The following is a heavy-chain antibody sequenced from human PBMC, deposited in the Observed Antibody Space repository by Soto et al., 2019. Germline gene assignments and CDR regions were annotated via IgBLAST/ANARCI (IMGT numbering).Heavy chain of an antibody. CDR2: ISYDGSNK. V-gene: IGHV3-30-3*01. CDR3: ARGDNSGYDPSFDH. Sequence: GGSLRLSCAASGFTFSSYAMHWVRQAPGKGLEWVAVISYDGSNKYYADSVKGRFTISRDNSKNTLYLQMNSLRAEDTAVYYCARGDNSGYDPSFDHWGQGTLVTVSS. CDR1: GFTFSSYA. D-gene: IGHD5-12*01. J-gene: IGHJ4*02.